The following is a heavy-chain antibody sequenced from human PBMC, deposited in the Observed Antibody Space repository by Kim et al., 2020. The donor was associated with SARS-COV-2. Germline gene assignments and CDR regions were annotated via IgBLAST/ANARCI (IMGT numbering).Heavy chain of an antibody. CDR3: ARGTYDSSGYYLAFDI. CDR1: GGSISSYY. D-gene: IGHD3-22*01. V-gene: IGHV4-59*01. CDR2: IYYSGST. Sequence: SETLSLTCTVSGGSISSYYWSWIRQPPGKGLEWIGYIYYSGSTNYNPSLKSRVTISVDTSKNQFSLKLSSVTAADTAVYYCARGTYDSSGYYLAFDIWGQGTMVTVSS. J-gene: IGHJ3*02.